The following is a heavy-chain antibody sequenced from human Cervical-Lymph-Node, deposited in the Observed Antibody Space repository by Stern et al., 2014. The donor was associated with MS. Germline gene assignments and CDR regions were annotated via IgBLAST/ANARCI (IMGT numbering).Heavy chain of an antibody. CDR1: GYRFPSFW. CDR2: IYAGDSET. Sequence: EVQLVESGAEVKKPGESLKISCKGSGYRFPSFWIGWVRQMPGKGLEWLGIIYAGDSETIYRPSFQGQVTISVDKSINTAYLQWSSLKASDTAVYYCARHRSAGTDIYYYYGMDVWGQGTTVTVSS. J-gene: IGHJ6*02. D-gene: IGHD2-15*01. CDR3: ARHRSAGTDIYYYYGMDV. V-gene: IGHV5-51*01.